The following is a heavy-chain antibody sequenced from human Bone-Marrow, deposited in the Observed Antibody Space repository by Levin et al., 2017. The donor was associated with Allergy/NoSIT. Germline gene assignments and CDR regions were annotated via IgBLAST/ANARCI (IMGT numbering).Heavy chain of an antibody. CDR3: ARVDIVVVPAAIRHYYYYGMDV. V-gene: IGHV1-8*01. D-gene: IGHD2-2*02. J-gene: IGHJ6*02. Sequence: EASVKVSCKASGYTFTSYDINWVRQATGQGLEWMGWMNPNSGNTGYAQKFQGRVTMTRNTSISTAYMELSSLRSEDTAVYYCARVDIVVVPAAIRHYYYYGMDVWGQGTTVTVSS. CDR1: GYTFTSYD. CDR2: MNPNSGNT.